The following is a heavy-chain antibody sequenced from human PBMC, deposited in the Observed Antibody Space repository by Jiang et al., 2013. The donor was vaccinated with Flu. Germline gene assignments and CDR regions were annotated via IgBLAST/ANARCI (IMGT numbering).Heavy chain of an antibody. D-gene: IGHD2-21*02. CDR1: GFTFSDAW. V-gene: IGHV3-15*01. J-gene: IGHJ3*02. CDR2: IKSKTGGGTT. CDR3: ITGVTDHWDDAFEM. Sequence: VQLLESGGGLVKPGGSLRLSCAASGFTFSDAWMTWVRQAPGKGLEWVGRIKSKTGGGTTDFAASVKGRFTISRDDSRKMVYLQMNSLNTEDTAVYYCITGVTDHWDDAFEMWGQGTMVTVSS.